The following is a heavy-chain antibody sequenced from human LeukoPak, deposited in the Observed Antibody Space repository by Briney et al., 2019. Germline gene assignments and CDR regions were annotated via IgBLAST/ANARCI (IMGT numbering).Heavy chain of an antibody. CDR1: GGSISSYY. J-gene: IGHJ5*02. CDR3: ARSKGYYDILTGYPRGAYRENWFDP. D-gene: IGHD3-9*01. Sequence: SETLSLTCTVSGGSISSYYWSWFRQPPGKGPEFIGYISDSGITNYNPSLQSRLIMSLDTSKNQLSLKLTSMTAADTAVYYCARSKGYYDILTGYPRGAYRENWFDPWGQGTLVTVSS. CDR2: ISDSGIT. V-gene: IGHV4-59*01.